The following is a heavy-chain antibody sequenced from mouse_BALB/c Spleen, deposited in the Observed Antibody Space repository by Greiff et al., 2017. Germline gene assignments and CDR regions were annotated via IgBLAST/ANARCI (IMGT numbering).Heavy chain of an antibody. Sequence: VHLVESGPGLVAPSQSLSITCTVSGFSLTSYGVHWVRQPPGKGLEWLGVIWAGGSTNYNSALMSRLSISKDNSKSQVFLKMNSLQTDDTAMYYCARSYYGNQGAMDYWGQGTSVTVSS. V-gene: IGHV2-9*02. D-gene: IGHD2-10*01. CDR3: ARSYYGNQGAMDY. J-gene: IGHJ4*01. CDR1: GFSLTSYG. CDR2: IWAGGST.